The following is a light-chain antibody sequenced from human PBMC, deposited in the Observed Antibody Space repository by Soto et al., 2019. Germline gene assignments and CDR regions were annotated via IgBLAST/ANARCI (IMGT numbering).Light chain of an antibody. J-gene: IGLJ2*01. CDR1: SSNIGAGYD. CDR3: QSYDSSLSVV. CDR2: GNS. V-gene: IGLV1-40*01. Sequence: QAVMTQPPSVAGAPGQRVTISCTGSSSNIGAGYDVHWYQQLPGTAPQLLIYGNSKRPSGVPDRFSGSKSGTSASLANTGLHAEDEPDYYCQSYDSSLSVVFGGGTKVTVL.